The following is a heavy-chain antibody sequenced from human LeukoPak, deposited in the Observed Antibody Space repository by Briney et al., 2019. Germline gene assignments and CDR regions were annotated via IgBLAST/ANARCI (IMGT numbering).Heavy chain of an antibody. D-gene: IGHD3-16*01. J-gene: IGHJ6*03. CDR2: IIPIFGTA. CDR3: ARNGGNGYDYYYYMDV. CDR1: GGTFSSYA. V-gene: IGHV1-69*13. Sequence: SVKVSCKASGGTFSSYAISWVRQAPGQGLEWMGGIIPIFGTANYAQKFQGRVTITADESTSTAYMELCSLRSEDTAVYYCARNGGNGYDYYYYMDVWGKGTTVTVSS.